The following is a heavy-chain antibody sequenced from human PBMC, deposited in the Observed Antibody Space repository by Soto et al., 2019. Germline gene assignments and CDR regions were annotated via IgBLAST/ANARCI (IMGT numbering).Heavy chain of an antibody. D-gene: IGHD1-7*01. CDR2: ISGSGYST. CDR3: AKAIAGTTGRGYYYYGMDV. Sequence: GGSLRLSCAASGFTFSSYAMSWVHQAAGKGLEWVSAISGSGYSTYYADSVKGRFTISRDNSNNTLYLQMNSLRAEDTAVYFCAKAIAGTTGRGYYYYGMDVWGQGTTVTVSS. J-gene: IGHJ6*02. CDR1: GFTFSSYA. V-gene: IGHV3-23*01.